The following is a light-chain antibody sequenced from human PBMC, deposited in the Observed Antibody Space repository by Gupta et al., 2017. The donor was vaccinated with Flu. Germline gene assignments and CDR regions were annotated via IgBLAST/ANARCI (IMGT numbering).Light chain of an antibody. Sequence: DIVMSRSPLSLPVTPGEPASFPCRSSQSLLHSNGYNYLDWYLQKPGQSPQLLIYLGSNRASGVPDRFSGSGSGTDFTLKISRVEAEDVGVYYCMQALQTPPYSFGQGTKLEIK. V-gene: IGKV2-28*01. CDR3: MQALQTPPYS. CDR1: QSLLHSNGYNY. CDR2: LGS. J-gene: IGKJ2*03.